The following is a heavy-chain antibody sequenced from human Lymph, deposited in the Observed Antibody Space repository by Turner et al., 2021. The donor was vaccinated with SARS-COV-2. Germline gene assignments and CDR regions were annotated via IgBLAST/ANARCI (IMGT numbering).Heavy chain of an antibody. Sequence: EVQLLESGGGLVPPGGSLRLFCSASAFTFSSYAMSWVRQAPGKGLEWVSAISGSGGDTYYADSVKGRFTISRDNSKNTLYLQMNSLRAEDTAVYYCAKGVRGGMRVVVMPYFDYWGQGTLVTVSS. CDR2: ISGSGGDT. V-gene: IGHV3-23*01. CDR1: AFTFSSYA. CDR3: AKGVRGGMRVVVMPYFDY. J-gene: IGHJ4*02. D-gene: IGHD3-22*01.